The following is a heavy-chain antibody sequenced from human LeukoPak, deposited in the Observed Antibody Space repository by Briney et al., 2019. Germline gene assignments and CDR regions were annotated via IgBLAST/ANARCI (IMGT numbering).Heavy chain of an antibody. J-gene: IGHJ5*02. D-gene: IGHD1-26*01. CDR1: GGSFSDYY. CDR2: INHSGST. Sequence: PSETLSLTCAVYGGSFSDYYWSWIRQPPGKGLEWIGEINHSGSTNYNPSLKSRVTISVDTSKNQFSLKLSSVTAADTAVYYCARDRGELHPWGQGTLVTVSS. CDR3: ARDRGELHP. V-gene: IGHV4-34*01.